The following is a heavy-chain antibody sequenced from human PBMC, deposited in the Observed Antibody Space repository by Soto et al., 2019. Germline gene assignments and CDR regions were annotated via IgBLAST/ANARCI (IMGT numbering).Heavy chain of an antibody. J-gene: IGHJ5*02. V-gene: IGHV1-69*01. CDR2: IIPIFGRP. D-gene: IGHD6-25*01. CDR1: GGTFGSYT. CDR3: ARSTDSGYVHRWFDP. Sequence: QVQLVQSGPEVKKPGSSVKVSCKAYGGTFGSYTISWVRQAPGQGLEWLGGIIPIFGRPDYAQKFQGRLTISADESTSTVYLELGSLTSEDTAVYYCARSTDSGYVHRWFDPWGQGTVVTVSS.